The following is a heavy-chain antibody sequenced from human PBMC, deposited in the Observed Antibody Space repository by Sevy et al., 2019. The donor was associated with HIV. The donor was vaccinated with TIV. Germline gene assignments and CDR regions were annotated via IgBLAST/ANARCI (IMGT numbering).Heavy chain of an antibody. V-gene: IGHV3-53*01. CDR1: GFIVTSNY. D-gene: IGHD1-7*01. J-gene: IGHJ4*02. CDR3: ARTPIGNYVDYFDY. Sequence: GGSLRLSCAASGFIVTSNYMSWVRQAPGKGLEWVSVIHGGGTTQYADSVKGRFTMSRDNSKNTLYLQMNTLRAEDTAVYYCARTPIGNYVDYFDYWGQGTLVTVSS. CDR2: IHGGGTT.